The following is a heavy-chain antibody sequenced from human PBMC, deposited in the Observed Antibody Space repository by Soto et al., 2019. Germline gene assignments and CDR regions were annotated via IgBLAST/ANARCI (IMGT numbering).Heavy chain of an antibody. Sequence: GGSLRLSCVASGFTFSDYSVSWVRQAPGKGLEWLSSISSSSTFTHYADSVKGRFTISRDNAKNSLYLQMNSLRAEDTAVYYCAAPYSTGHRLLGYWGQGTLVTDSS. V-gene: IGHV3-21*01. CDR3: AAPYSTGHRLLGY. D-gene: IGHD6-19*01. CDR1: GFTFSDYS. J-gene: IGHJ4*02. CDR2: ISSSSTFT.